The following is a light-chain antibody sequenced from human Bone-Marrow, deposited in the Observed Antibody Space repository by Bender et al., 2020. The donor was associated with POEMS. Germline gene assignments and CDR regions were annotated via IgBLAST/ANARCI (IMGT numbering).Light chain of an antibody. Sequence: SYEVTQPPSVSVSPGQTASITCSGDDLGYKYVAWYQQKPGQSPVPVIYQDTKRPSGIPERFSGSNSGNTATLTISGTQAMDEADYYCQAWDTYSVIFGGGTKLTVL. CDR1: DLGYKY. CDR2: QDT. CDR3: QAWDTYSVI. V-gene: IGLV3-1*01. J-gene: IGLJ2*01.